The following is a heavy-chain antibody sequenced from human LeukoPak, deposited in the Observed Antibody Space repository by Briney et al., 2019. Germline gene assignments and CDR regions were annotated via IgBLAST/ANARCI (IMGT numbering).Heavy chain of an antibody. CDR2: IYYSGST. J-gene: IGHJ5*02. Sequence: SETLSLTCTVSGGSISSYYWSWIRRPPGKGLEWIGYIYYSGSTNYNPSLKSRVTISVDTSKNQFSLKLSSVTAADTAVYYCARHEGYDFWSGRNWFDPWGQGTLVTVSS. CDR3: ARHEGYDFWSGRNWFDP. D-gene: IGHD3-3*01. CDR1: GGSISSYY. V-gene: IGHV4-59*08.